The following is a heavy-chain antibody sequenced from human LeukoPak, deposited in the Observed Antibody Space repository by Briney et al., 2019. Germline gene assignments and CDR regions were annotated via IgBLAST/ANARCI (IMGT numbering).Heavy chain of an antibody. V-gene: IGHV1-69*13. CDR3: ARDRIVGATAHPYNWFDP. CDR1: GGTFSSYA. J-gene: IGHJ5*02. D-gene: IGHD1-26*01. CDR2: IIPIFGTA. Sequence: GASVKVSCKASGGTFSSYAISWVRQAPGQGLEWMGGIIPIFGTANYAQKFQGRVTITADESTSTAYMELSSLRSEDTAVYYCARDRIVGATAHPYNWFDPWGQGTLVTVSS.